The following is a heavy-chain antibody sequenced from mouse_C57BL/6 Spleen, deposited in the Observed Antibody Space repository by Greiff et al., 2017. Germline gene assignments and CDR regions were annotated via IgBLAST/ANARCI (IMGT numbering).Heavy chain of an antibody. J-gene: IGHJ2*01. Sequence: EVQLVESGGGLVQPGGSLKLSCAASGFTFSDYYMYWVRQTPEKRLEWVAYISNGGGSTYYPDTVKGRFTIYRDNAKNTLYLQMSRLKSEDTAMYYCARQGQDGYYYYFDYWGQGTTLTVSS. D-gene: IGHD2-3*01. CDR2: ISNGGGST. CDR1: GFTFSDYY. CDR3: ARQGQDGYYYYFDY. V-gene: IGHV5-12*01.